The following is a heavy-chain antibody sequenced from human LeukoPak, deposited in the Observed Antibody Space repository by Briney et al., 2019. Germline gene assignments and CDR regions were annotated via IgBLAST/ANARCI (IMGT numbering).Heavy chain of an antibody. V-gene: IGHV1-69*05. D-gene: IGHD5-12*01. J-gene: IGHJ4*02. CDR1: GGTFSSYA. Sequence: SVKVSCKASGGTFSSYAISWVRQAPGQGLEWMGGIIPIFGTANYAQKFQGRVTITTDESTSTAYMELSSLRSEDTAVYYCASLLVGMATIDFDYWGQGTLVTVSS. CDR2: IIPIFGTA. CDR3: ASLLVGMATIDFDY.